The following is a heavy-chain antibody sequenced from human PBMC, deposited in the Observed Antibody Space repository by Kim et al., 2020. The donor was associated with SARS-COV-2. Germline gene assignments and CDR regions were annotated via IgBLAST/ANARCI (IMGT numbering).Heavy chain of an antibody. D-gene: IGHD3-22*01. CDR3: AKALDSSGYVPDYFYGMDV. Sequence: GGSLRLSCAASGFTFSSYAMSWVRQAPGKGLEWVSAISDSVCNTYYAVSVKGRFTISRDNSKNTLYLQMNSLRAEDTAVYYCAKALDSSGYVPDYFYGMDVWSQGTTVTVSS. J-gene: IGHJ6*02. V-gene: IGHV3-23*01. CDR2: ISDSVCNT. CDR1: GFTFSSYA.